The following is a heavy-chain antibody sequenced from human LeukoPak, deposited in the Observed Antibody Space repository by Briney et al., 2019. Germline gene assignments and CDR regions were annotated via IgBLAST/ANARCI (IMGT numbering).Heavy chain of an antibody. CDR1: GYAFTSYG. Sequence: ASVKVSCKASGYAFTSYGISWVRQAPGQGLEWMGWISAYNGNTNYAQKLQGRVTMTTDTSTSTAYMELRSLRSDDTAVYYCARDTGWEQWLVEDYWGQGTLVTVSS. V-gene: IGHV1-18*01. CDR3: ARDTGWEQWLVEDY. J-gene: IGHJ4*02. D-gene: IGHD6-19*01. CDR2: ISAYNGNT.